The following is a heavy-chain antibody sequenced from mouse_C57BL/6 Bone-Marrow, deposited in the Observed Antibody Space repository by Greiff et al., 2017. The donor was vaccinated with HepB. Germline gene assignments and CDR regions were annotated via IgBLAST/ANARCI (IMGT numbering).Heavy chain of an antibody. CDR1: GYTFTSYW. D-gene: IGHD4-1*01. Sequence: QVQLQQPGAELVKPGASVKLSCKASGYTFTSYWMQWVKQRPGQGLEWIGEIDPSDSYTNYNQKFKGKATLTVDTSSSTAYMQLSSLTSEDSAVYYCAKRGTGTSFAYWGQGTLVTVSA. V-gene: IGHV1-50*01. CDR2: IDPSDSYT. J-gene: IGHJ3*01. CDR3: AKRGTGTSFAY.